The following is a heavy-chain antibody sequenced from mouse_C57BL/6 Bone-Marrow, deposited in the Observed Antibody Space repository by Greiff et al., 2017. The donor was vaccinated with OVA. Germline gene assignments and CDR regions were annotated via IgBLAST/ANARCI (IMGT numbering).Heavy chain of an antibody. V-gene: IGHV1-15*01. CDR3: TTFITTPGRDY. Sequence: VQLVESGAELVRPGASVTLSCTASGYTFTAYEMHWVMQTPVHGLEWIGAIDPETGGTAYNQKFKGKAILTADKSSSTAYMELRSLTSEDSAVYYCTTFITTPGRDYWGQGTTLTVSS. J-gene: IGHJ2*01. CDR1: GYTFTAYE. D-gene: IGHD1-1*01. CDR2: IDPETGGT.